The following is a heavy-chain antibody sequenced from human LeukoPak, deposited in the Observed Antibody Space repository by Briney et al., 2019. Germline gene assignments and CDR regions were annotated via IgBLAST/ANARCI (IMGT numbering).Heavy chain of an antibody. V-gene: IGHV4-61*02. D-gene: IGHD2-15*01. CDR1: GGSISSGSYY. J-gene: IGHJ5*01. CDR3: ARVDCSGGSCDS. Sequence: PSETLSLTCTVSGGSISSGSYYWSWIRQPAGKGLEWIGRIYTSGSTNYNPSLKSRVTISVDTSKNQFPLKLSSVTAADTAVYYCARVDCSGGSCDSWGQGTLVTVSS. CDR2: IYTSGST.